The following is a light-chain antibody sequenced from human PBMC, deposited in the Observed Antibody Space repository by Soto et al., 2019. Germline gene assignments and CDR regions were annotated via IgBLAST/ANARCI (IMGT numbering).Light chain of an antibody. Sequence: QSVLTQPASVSGSPGQSITISCTGTSSDVGAYDYVSWYQQHPDKAPKLMIYEVSNRPSGVSNRFSCPKSVNTATLTISGLQADDEADYYCSSYTSSSTRVFGTGTKVTVL. J-gene: IGLJ1*01. CDR2: EVS. V-gene: IGLV2-14*03. CDR3: SSYTSSSTRV. CDR1: SSDVGAYDY.